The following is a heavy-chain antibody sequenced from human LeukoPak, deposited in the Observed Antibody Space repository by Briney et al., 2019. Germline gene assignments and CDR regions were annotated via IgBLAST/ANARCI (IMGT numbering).Heavy chain of an antibody. J-gene: IGHJ3*01. CDR2: ISFDGSIE. Sequence: GGSLRLSCAASGFTFSSYGMHWGRQTPGKGLEWVALISFDGSIEYYVDSVKGRFTISRDNSKNTLFLQMNSLRPEDTAVYYCAKDSDIAVAGSDDALDVWGQGTMVTVSS. CDR3: AKDSDIAVAGSDDALDV. CDR1: GFTFSSYG. D-gene: IGHD6-19*01. V-gene: IGHV3-30*18.